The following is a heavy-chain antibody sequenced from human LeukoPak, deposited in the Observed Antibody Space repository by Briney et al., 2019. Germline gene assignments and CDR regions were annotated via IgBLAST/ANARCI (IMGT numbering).Heavy chain of an antibody. CDR1: GFTFSSYA. CDR3: ASSRSIDIVVVPAAMAY. J-gene: IGHJ4*02. V-gene: IGHV3-30*01. CDR2: ISYDGSNK. Sequence: PGRSLRLSCAASGFTFSSYAMHWVRQAPGKGLEWVAVISYDGSNKYYADSVKGRFTISRYNSKNTLYLQMNSLRAEDTAVYYCASSRSIDIVVVPAAMAYWGQGTLVTVSS. D-gene: IGHD2-2*01.